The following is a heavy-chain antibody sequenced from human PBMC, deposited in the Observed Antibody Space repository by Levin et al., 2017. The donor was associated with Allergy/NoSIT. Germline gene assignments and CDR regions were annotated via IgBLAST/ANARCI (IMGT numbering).Heavy chain of an antibody. CDR3: AKDLKVAGRYYYYGVDV. CDR1: GLTFSSYG. Sequence: GGSLRLSCAASGLTFSSYGMHWVRQAPGKGLEWVAVISYDGSNKYYADSVKGRFTISRDNSKSTLYLQMNSLRAEDTAVYYCAKDLKVAGRYYYYGVDVWGQGTTVTVSS. J-gene: IGHJ6*02. D-gene: IGHD6-13*01. V-gene: IGHV3-30*18. CDR2: ISYDGSNK.